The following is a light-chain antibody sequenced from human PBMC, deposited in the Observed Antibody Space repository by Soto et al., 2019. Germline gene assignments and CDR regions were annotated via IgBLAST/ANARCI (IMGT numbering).Light chain of an antibody. CDR1: QDISDY. CDR3: QRYNTYPLT. J-gene: IGKJ4*01. V-gene: IGKV1-5*03. CDR2: KAS. Sequence: DIQMTQTPSSLSASVGDRVTITCQASQDISDYLNWYQQKPGKATKVLIYKASSLESGVPSRFSGSGSGTEFTLTISSLQPDDSATYYCQRYNTYPLTFGGGSKV.